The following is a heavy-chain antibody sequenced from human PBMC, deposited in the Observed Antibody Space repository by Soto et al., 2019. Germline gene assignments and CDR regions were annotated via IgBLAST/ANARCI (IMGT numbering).Heavy chain of an antibody. CDR1: GSIFSGYG. CDR2: IWYDGSNK. Sequence: QEHLVQSGGGVVQPGRSLGLSCAASGSIFSGYGMHWVRQAPGKGLEWVAVIWYDGSNKYYADSVKGRFTISRDNSKNMLYLQMDSLRDEDTAVYYCTRDGIGGTVFRGFCDYWGQGTLVTVSS. D-gene: IGHD1-7*01. V-gene: IGHV3-33*01. CDR3: TRDGIGGTVFRGFCDY. J-gene: IGHJ4*02.